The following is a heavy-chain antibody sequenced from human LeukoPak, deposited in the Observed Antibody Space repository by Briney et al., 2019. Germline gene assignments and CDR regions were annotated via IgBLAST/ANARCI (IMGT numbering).Heavy chain of an antibody. CDR3: ARGPGMN. V-gene: IGHV4-61*02. CDR2: IYTSGST. Sequence: PSETLSLTCTVSGGSISSGSYYWRWIRQPAGKGLEWIGRIYTSGSTNYNPSLQSRVTISVDTSKNQFSLKLSSVTAADTAVYYCARGPGMNWGQGTLVTVSS. D-gene: IGHD1-26*01. J-gene: IGHJ4*02. CDR1: GGSISSGSYY.